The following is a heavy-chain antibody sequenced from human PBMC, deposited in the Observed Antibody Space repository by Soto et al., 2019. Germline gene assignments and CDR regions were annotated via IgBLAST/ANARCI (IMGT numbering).Heavy chain of an antibody. D-gene: IGHD3-16*01. CDR1: GFTFSSYA. CDR2: ISYDGSNK. J-gene: IGHJ4*02. V-gene: IGHV3-30-3*01. CDR3: ARAYEGDYFDY. Sequence: QVQLVESGGGVVQPGRSLRLSCAASGFTFSSYAMHWVRQAPGKGLEWVAVISYDGSNKYYADSVKGRFTISRDNSKNTLYRQMNSLRAEDTAVYYCARAYEGDYFDYWGKGTLVTVSS.